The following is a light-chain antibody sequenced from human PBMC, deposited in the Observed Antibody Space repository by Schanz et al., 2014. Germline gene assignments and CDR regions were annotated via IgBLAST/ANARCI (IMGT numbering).Light chain of an antibody. Sequence: EIVLTQSPGTLSLSPGERATLSCRASQSVSSNYLAWYQQKPGQAPRLLIYGASSRATGIPDRFSGSGSGTDFTLTISRLEPEDFAVYYCQQYHNRYTFGQGTKLEIK. CDR2: GAS. CDR3: QQYHNRYT. V-gene: IGKV3-20*01. J-gene: IGKJ2*01. CDR1: QSVSSNY.